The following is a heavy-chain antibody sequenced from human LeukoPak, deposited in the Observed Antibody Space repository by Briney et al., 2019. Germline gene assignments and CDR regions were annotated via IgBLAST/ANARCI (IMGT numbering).Heavy chain of an antibody. CDR2: INSDGSST. J-gene: IGHJ1*01. CDR1: GFTFSRYW. V-gene: IGHV3-74*01. Sequence: GGSLRLSCAASGFTFSRYWMHWVRQAPGKGLVWVSRINSDGSSTTYADSVKGRFTISRDNAKNTLNLQMNSLRAEDTALYYCARVPITLAGTKDAKYFQHWGQGTLVTVSS. D-gene: IGHD6-19*01. CDR3: ARVPITLAGTKDAKYFQH.